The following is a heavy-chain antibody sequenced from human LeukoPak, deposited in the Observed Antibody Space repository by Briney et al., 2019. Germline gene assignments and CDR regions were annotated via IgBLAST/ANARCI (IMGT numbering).Heavy chain of an antibody. Sequence: GGSLRLSCAASGFTFSSYAMSWVRQAPGKGLKWVSAISGSGGSTYYADSVEGRFTISRDNSKNTLYLQMNSLRAEDTAVYYCAKAHWGSGPYYYYYMDVWGKGTTVTVSS. CDR1: GFTFSSYA. D-gene: IGHD7-27*01. CDR2: ISGSGGST. J-gene: IGHJ6*03. CDR3: AKAHWGSGPYYYYYMDV. V-gene: IGHV3-23*01.